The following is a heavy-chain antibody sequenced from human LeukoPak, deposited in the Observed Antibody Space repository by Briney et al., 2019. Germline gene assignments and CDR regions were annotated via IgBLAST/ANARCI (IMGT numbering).Heavy chain of an antibody. Sequence: PGGYLRLSCAASGITFSDTWMSWDRQAPGKGLEWVARIKSIVNGGTTDYAAPVKGRFTVSRDDSKSTLYLQMNSLATEDTAVYYCVTYYASGTFGYWGQGILVSVSS. V-gene: IGHV3-15*01. D-gene: IGHD3-10*01. CDR1: GITFSDTW. CDR2: IKSIVNGGTT. J-gene: IGHJ4*01. CDR3: VTYYASGTFGY.